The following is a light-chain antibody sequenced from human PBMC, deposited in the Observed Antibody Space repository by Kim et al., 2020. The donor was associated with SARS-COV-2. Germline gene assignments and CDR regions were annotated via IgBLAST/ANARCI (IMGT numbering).Light chain of an antibody. V-gene: IGKV1-8*01. Sequence: ASTGDRVTITCRASQGISSYLAWYEQKPGKAPKRLIYAASTLQSGVPSRFSGSGSGTDFTLTISCLQSEDFATYYCQQYYSYDITFGGGTKVDIK. CDR1: QGISSY. CDR2: AAS. J-gene: IGKJ4*01. CDR3: QQYYSYDIT.